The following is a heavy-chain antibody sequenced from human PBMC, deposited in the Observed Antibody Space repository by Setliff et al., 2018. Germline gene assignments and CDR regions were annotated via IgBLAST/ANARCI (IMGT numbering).Heavy chain of an antibody. CDR1: GDSIRGSRYY. CDR3: ARDPSSVAARPGY. CDR2: IYSSGNT. D-gene: IGHD6-6*01. J-gene: IGHJ4*02. Sequence: PSETLSLTCTVSGDSIRGSRYYWGWIRQPPGKGLEWIGSIYSSGNTYYNPSLKRRVTISVDTTKNQFSLQLNSVTAADTAVYYCARDPSSVAARPGYWGQGTLVTVSS. V-gene: IGHV4-39*07.